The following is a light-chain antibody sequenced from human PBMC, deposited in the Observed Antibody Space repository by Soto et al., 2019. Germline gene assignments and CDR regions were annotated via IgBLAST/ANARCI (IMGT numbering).Light chain of an antibody. Sequence: IVLTQSPATLSLSPGERATLSCRVSQSVSSYLAWYQQKPGQAPRLLIYDASNRATGIPARFSGSGSGTDFTLTISSLEPADFAVYYCQQRTNWPRTFGGGTKVEI. J-gene: IGKJ4*01. V-gene: IGKV3-11*01. CDR2: DAS. CDR3: QQRTNWPRT. CDR1: QSVSSY.